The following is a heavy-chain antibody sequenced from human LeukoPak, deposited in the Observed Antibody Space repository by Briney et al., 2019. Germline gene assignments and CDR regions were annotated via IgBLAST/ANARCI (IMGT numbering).Heavy chain of an antibody. D-gene: IGHD2-2*01. CDR1: GFTFSSYG. CDR2: IRYDGSNK. J-gene: IGHJ1*01. CDR3: ATYSSMNAREFQH. V-gene: IGHV3-30*02. Sequence: GGSLRLSCAASGFTFSSYGMHWVRQAPGKGLEWVAFIRYDGSNKYYADSVKGRFTISRDNSKNTLYLQMNSLRAEDTAVYYCATYSSMNAREFQHWGQGTLVTVSS.